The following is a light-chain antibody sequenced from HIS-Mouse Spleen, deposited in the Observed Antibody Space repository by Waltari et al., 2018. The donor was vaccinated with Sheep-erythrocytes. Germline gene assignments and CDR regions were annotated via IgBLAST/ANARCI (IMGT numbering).Light chain of an antibody. CDR2: GVS. J-gene: IGLJ3*02. CDR3: SSYTSSSTWV. Sequence: QSALTQPASVSGSPGQSITISCTGTSSDVGGYNYVSWYQQHPGKAPKLMIYGVSHRPSGVSNRCSGSKSGNTASLTISGLQAEDEADYYCSSYTSSSTWVFGGGTKLTVL. V-gene: IGLV2-14*01. CDR1: SSDVGGYNY.